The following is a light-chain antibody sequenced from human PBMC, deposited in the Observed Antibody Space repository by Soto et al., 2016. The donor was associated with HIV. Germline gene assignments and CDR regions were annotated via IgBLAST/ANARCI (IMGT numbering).Light chain of an antibody. CDR1: QSVSVW. V-gene: IGKV1-5*01. Sequence: DIQMTQFPSTLSASIGDRVTITCRASQSVSVWLAWYQQKPGKAPKLLIYAASTLQSGVPSSFSGSGSGTEFTLTISSLRPEDFATYYCLQLNSFPRTFGQGTKLEIK. CDR3: LQLNSFPRT. J-gene: IGKJ2*01. CDR2: AAS.